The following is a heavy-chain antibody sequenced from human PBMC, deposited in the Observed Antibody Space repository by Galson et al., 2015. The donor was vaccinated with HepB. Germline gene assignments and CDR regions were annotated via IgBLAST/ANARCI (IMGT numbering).Heavy chain of an antibody. CDR2: ISYDGSNK. J-gene: IGHJ4*02. Sequence: SLRLSCAASGFTFSSYAMHWVRQAPGKGLEWVAVISYDGSNKYYADSVKGRFTISRDNSKNTLHLQMNSLRAEDTAVYYCARTPGPHGSGSYYKMGYFDYWGQGTLVTVSS. D-gene: IGHD3-10*01. CDR1: GFTFSSYA. V-gene: IGHV3-30*04. CDR3: ARTPGPHGSGSYYKMGYFDY.